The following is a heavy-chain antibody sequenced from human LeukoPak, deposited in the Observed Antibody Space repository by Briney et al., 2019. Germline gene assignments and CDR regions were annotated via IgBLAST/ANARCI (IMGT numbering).Heavy chain of an antibody. CDR2: INPSGGSP. J-gene: IGHJ4*02. Sequence: GASVKVSRKASGYTFTTYYIHWVRQAPGQGLEWLGIINPSGGSPTYAQKFQGRVTMTRDTSTSTVYMELSSLRSDDTAVYYCARVGSVDTSGYYDYWGQGTLVTVSS. CDR1: GYTFTTYY. V-gene: IGHV1-46*01. D-gene: IGHD3-22*01. CDR3: ARVGSVDTSGYYDY.